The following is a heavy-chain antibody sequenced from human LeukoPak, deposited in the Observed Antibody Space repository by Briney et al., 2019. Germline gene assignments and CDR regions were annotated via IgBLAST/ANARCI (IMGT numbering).Heavy chain of an antibody. J-gene: IGHJ6*02. Sequence: GGSLRLSCAASGFTFSSYAMSWVRQAPGKGLEWVSAISGSGGSTYYADSVKGRFTISRHNSKNTLYLQMNSLRAEDTAVYYCARDSVVSSNLGGGYYYYGMDVWGQGTTVTVSS. CDR2: ISGSGGST. CDR3: ARDSVVSSNLGGGYYYYGMDV. V-gene: IGHV3-23*01. CDR1: GFTFSSYA. D-gene: IGHD3-22*01.